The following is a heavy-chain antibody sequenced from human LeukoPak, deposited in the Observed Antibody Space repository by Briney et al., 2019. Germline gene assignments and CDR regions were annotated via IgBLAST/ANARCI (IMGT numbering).Heavy chain of an antibody. D-gene: IGHD6-19*01. V-gene: IGHV1-2*02. J-gene: IGHJ4*02. CDR3: ARDLTMGRGVRIIAVAGTTWGNGFDY. Sequence: ASVKVSCKASGYTFTGYYMHWVRQAPGQGLEWMGWINPNSGGTNYAQKFQGRVTMTRDTSISTAYMELRRLRSDDTAGYYCARDLTMGRGVRIIAVAGTTWGNGFDYWGQGTLVTVSS. CDR1: GYTFTGYY. CDR2: INPNSGGT.